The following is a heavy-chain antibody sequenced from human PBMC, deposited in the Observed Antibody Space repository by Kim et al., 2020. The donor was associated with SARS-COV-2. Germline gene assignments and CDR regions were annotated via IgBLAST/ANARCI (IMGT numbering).Heavy chain of an antibody. J-gene: IGHJ4*02. D-gene: IGHD2-2*01. Sequence: YVDPVKGRFTISRDNAKNSLYLQMNGLRAEETAVYYCAKVRYGIVVGMIDYWGQGTLVTVSS. CDR3: AKVRYGIVVGMIDY. V-gene: IGHV3-7*03.